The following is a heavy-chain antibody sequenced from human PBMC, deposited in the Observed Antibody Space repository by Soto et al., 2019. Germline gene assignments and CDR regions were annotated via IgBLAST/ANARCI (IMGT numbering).Heavy chain of an antibody. V-gene: IGHV4-34*01. D-gene: IGHD6-13*01. J-gene: IGHJ6*02. CDR1: GGSFSGYY. Sequence: QVQLQQWGAGLLKPSETLSLTCAVYGGSFSGYYWSWIRQPPGKGLEWIGEINHSGSTNYNPSLKSRVTISVDTSKNQFSLKLSSVTAADTAVYYCARARSASWRSSSWYPPPYYYNGMDVWGQGTTVTVSS. CDR2: INHSGST. CDR3: ARARSASWRSSSWYPPPYYYNGMDV.